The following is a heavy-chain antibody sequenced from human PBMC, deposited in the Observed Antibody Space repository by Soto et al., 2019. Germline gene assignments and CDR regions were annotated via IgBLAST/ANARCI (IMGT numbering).Heavy chain of an antibody. J-gene: IGHJ4*02. CDR1: GFTFSNYA. V-gene: IGHV3-30-3*01. CDR3: ARTEMATTDD. D-gene: IGHD5-12*01. CDR2: ISYDGSNK. Sequence: QVQLVESGGGVVQPGRSLRLSCAASGFTFSNYAMHWFRQAPGKGLEWVALISYDGSNKYYADSVKGRFTISRDNSKKTLYLQMNSLRAEDTAVYYCARTEMATTDDWGQGTLVTVSS.